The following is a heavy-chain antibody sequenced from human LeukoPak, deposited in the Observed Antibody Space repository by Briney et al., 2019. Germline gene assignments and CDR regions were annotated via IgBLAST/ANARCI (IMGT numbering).Heavy chain of an antibody. CDR2: IRYDGSNK. D-gene: IGHD3-10*01. Sequence: GGSLRLSCAASGFTFSSYGMHWVRQAPGKGLEWVAFIRYDGSNKYYADSVKGRFTISRDNSKNTLYLQMNSLRAEDTAVYYCAKEETMVRGVIQRWFDPWGQGTLVTVSS. V-gene: IGHV3-30*02. CDR1: GFTFSSYG. J-gene: IGHJ5*02. CDR3: AKEETMVRGVIQRWFDP.